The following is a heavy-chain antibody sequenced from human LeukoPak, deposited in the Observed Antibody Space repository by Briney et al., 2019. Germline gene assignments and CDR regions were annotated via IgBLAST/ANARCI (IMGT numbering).Heavy chain of an antibody. J-gene: IGHJ5*02. V-gene: IGHV4-59*12. CDR2: IYYSGST. Sequence: PSETLSLTCTVSGGSISSYYWSWIRQPPGKGLEWVGYIYYSGSTNYNPSLKSRVTISVDTSKNQFSLKLSSVTAADTAVYYCAREGKQQLVRGDWFDPWGQGTLVTVSS. CDR3: AREGKQQLVRGDWFDP. D-gene: IGHD6-13*01. CDR1: GGSISSYY.